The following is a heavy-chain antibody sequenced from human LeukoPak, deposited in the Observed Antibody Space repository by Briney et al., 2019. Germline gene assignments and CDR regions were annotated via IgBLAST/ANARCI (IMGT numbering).Heavy chain of an antibody. CDR3: ARGYCSGSSCYSGFYFDY. J-gene: IGHJ4*02. D-gene: IGHD2-15*01. CDR1: GFAFSSYW. CDR2: IKQDEIEK. Sequence: GGSLRLSCAASGFAFSSYWMSWVRQAPGKGLEWVANIKQDEIEKYFVDSVKGRFTLSRDNAKNSLYLQMNSLRAEDTAVYYCARGYCSGSSCYSGFYFDYWGQGTLVTVSS. V-gene: IGHV3-7*01.